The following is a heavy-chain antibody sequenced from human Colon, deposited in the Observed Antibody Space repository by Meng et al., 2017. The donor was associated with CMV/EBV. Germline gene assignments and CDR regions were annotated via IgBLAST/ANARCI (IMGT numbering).Heavy chain of an antibody. V-gene: IGHV4/OR15-8*01. CDR1: GGSLIGTNW. J-gene: IGHJ4*02. CDR2: IFHSGAT. Sequence: LSPPCVGSGGSLIGTNWWNWVRQPPGGGLEWIGEIFHSGATNYNPSLKSRVTISIDNSKNQFSLKLTSMTAADTAVYFCGDPPAGYWGQGILVTVSS. CDR3: GDPPAGY.